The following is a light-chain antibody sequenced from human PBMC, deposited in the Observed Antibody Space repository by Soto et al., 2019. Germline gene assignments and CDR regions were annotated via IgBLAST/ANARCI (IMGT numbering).Light chain of an antibody. Sequence: QSALTQPRSVSGSPGQSVTISCTGTSSDVGTYNYVSWYLQHPGKAPKVMIYDVSKRPSGVPDRFSGSKSGNTASLTISGLKSEDEADYYCCSFAGNYIYVFGTGTKVTAL. CDR1: SSDVGTYNY. V-gene: IGLV2-11*01. CDR3: CSFAGNYIYV. J-gene: IGLJ1*01. CDR2: DVS.